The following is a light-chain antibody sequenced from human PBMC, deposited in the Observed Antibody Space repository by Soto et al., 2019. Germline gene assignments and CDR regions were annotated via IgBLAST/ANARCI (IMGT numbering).Light chain of an antibody. J-gene: IGLJ1*01. Sequence: QSLLTQPPSASVSPGQSVTISCTGTSSDVGGYNFVSWHQQHPGKAPTLMIYEISKRPSGVPDRFSGSKSGNTASLTVSGLQAEDEADYYCSSYAGSSNFVFGTGTKVTVL. CDR2: EIS. CDR1: SSDVGGYNF. CDR3: SSYAGSSNFV. V-gene: IGLV2-8*01.